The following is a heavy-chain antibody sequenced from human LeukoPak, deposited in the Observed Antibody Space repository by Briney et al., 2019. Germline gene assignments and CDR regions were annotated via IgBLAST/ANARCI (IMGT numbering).Heavy chain of an antibody. J-gene: IGHJ6*03. CDR1: GFTFSSYN. D-gene: IGHD1-26*01. CDR3: ARNPYSGNYGAYYYYYMDV. Sequence: PGGSLRLSCAASGFTFSSYNMNWVRQAPGKGLEWVSSITSSSSYIYYADSVKGRFTISRDNAKNSLYLQMDSLSVEDTAEYYCARNPYSGNYGAYYYYYMDVWGKGTTVTVSS. V-gene: IGHV3-21*06. CDR2: ITSSSSYI.